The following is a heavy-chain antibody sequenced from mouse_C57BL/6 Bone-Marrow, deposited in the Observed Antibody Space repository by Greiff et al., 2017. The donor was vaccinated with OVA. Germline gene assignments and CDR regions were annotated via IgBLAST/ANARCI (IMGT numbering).Heavy chain of an antibody. Sequence: EVQLQQSWAELVRPGASVPLSCTASGFNLNDDYLHLVKPRPEQGLEWLGCIDPENGDTAYASKFPCTAPITADTSSNPAYLQLSSLTSEDTAVYYCTTLYDYDSFYYFDYWGQGTTLTVSS. V-gene: IGHV14-4*01. CDR2: IDPENGDT. CDR3: TTLYDYDSFYYFDY. D-gene: IGHD2-4*01. J-gene: IGHJ2*01. CDR1: GFNLNDDY.